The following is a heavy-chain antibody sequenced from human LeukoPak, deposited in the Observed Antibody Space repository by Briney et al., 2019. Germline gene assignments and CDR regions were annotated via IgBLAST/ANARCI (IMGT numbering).Heavy chain of an antibody. J-gene: IGHJ6*02. Sequence: WIRQSPGKGLEWMGIIYPGDSDTRYSPSFQGQVTISADKSISTAYLQWSSLKASDTAMYYCARSYGMDVWGQGTTVTVSS. V-gene: IGHV5-51*01. CDR3: ARSYGMDV. CDR2: IYPGDSDT.